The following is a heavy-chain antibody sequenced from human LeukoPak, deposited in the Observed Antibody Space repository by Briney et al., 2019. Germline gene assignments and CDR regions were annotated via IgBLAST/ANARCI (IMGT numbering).Heavy chain of an antibody. V-gene: IGHV3-20*04. CDR2: INLNGGST. D-gene: IGHD4-23*01. J-gene: IGHJ5*02. CDR1: GFTFDDYG. Sequence: GGSLRLSCAASGFTFDDYGMSWVRQAPGKGLEWVSGINLNGGSTGYADSVKGRFTISRDNSKNTLYLQMNSLRAEDTAVYYCAKDGGYGGNWFDPWGQGTLVTVSS. CDR3: AKDGGYGGNWFDP.